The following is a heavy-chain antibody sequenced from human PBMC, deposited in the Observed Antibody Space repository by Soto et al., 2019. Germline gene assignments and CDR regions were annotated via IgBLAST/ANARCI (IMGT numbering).Heavy chain of an antibody. CDR1: GDTFTSFA. D-gene: IGHD5-12*01. CDR3: ARDLGSGYDPGDY. J-gene: IGHJ4*02. CDR2: IIPTIGTT. V-gene: IGHV1-69*12. Sequence: QVHLVESGAEVKKPGSSVKVSCKASGDTFTSFAISWVLQAPGQGLEWMGGIIPTIGTTNYAQRFQGRITITGDESTGTAYMELSSLKSEDTAVYYCARDLGSGYDPGDYWGQGTLVTVSS.